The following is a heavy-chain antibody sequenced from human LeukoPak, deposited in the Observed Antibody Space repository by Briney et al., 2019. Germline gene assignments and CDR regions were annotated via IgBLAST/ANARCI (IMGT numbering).Heavy chain of an antibody. CDR2: INPNSGGT. J-gene: IGHJ2*01. V-gene: IGHV1-2*02. CDR3: ARDPYGTWYFDL. D-gene: IGHD3-10*01. Sequence: ASVRLSCKASGYTFTGYYMHWVRQAPGQGLEWMGWINPNSGGTNYAQKFQGRVTMTRDTSISTAYMELSRLRSDDTAVYYCARDPYGTWYFDLWGHGSLASVSS. CDR1: GYTFTGYY.